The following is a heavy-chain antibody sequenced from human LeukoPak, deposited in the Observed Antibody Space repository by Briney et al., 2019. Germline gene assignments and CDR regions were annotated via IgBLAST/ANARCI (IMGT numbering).Heavy chain of an antibody. CDR3: AKVSPIYGPHKD. CDR1: GGSFSGYY. D-gene: IGHD2-21*01. J-gene: IGHJ4*02. V-gene: IGHV4-34*01. CDR2: INHSGST. Sequence: SETLSLTCAVYGGSFSGYYWSWIRQPPGKGLEWIGEINHSGSTNYNPSLKSRVTISVDTSKNQFSLKLSSVTAADTAVYYCAKVSPIYGPHKDWGQGTLVTVSS.